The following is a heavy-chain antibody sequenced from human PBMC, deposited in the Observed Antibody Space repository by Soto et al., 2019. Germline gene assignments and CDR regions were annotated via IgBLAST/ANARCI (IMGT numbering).Heavy chain of an antibody. D-gene: IGHD2-2*01. CDR1: GGSISSGDYY. Sequence: LSLTCTVSGGSISSGDYYWSWIRQPPGKGLEWIGYIYYSGSTYYNPSLKSRVTISVDTSKNQFSLKLSSVTAADTAVYYCARAPADIVVVPAAPRRVYYFDYWGQGTLVTVS. V-gene: IGHV4-30-4*01. J-gene: IGHJ4*02. CDR3: ARAPADIVVVPAAPRRVYYFDY. CDR2: IYYSGST.